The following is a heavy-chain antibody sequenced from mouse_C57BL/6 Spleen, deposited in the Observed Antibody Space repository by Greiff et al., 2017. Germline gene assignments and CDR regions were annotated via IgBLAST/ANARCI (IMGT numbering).Heavy chain of an antibody. Sequence: EVILVESGGGLVKPGGSLKFSCAASGFTFSDYGMHWVRQAPEKGLEWVAYISSGISTIYYADTVKGRFTISRDNAKNTLFLQMTSLRSEDTAMYDCAGQGRDWYFDGWSTGTTVTVSS. CDR3: AGQGRDWYFDG. CDR2: ISSGISTI. CDR1: GFTFSDYG. J-gene: IGHJ1*03. V-gene: IGHV5-17*01.